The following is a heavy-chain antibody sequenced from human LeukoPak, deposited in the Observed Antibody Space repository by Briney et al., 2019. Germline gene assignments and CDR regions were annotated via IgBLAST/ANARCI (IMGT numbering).Heavy chain of an antibody. D-gene: IGHD3-10*01. J-gene: IGHJ5*02. CDR3: ARGSGLGSYFDGP. CDR2: INHSGST. CDR1: GGSFSGYY. V-gene: IGHV4-34*01. Sequence: SETLSPTCAVYGGSFSGYYWSWIRQPPGKGLEWIGEINHSGSTNYHPSLKSRVTISLDTSRNQFSLKLSSVTTADTAVYYCARGSGLGSYFDGPWGQGTLVTVSS.